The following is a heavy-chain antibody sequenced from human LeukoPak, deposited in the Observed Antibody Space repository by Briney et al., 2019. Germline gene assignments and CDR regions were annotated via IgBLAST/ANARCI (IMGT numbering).Heavy chain of an antibody. V-gene: IGHV3-23*01. J-gene: IGHJ4*02. CDR2: ISENDRST. CDR3: AKGSGSYCSDY. CDR1: GFTVSTNY. D-gene: IGHD1-26*01. Sequence: QAGGSLRLSCAASGFTVSTNYMSWVRQAPGKGLDWVSAISENDRSTYYADSVKGRFTITRDNSKNTLYLQMNSLRAEDTAVYYCAKGSGSYCSDYWGQGTLVTVSS.